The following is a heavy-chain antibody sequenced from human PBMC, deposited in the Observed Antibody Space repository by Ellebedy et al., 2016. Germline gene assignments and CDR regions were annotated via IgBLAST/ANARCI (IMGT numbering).Heavy chain of an antibody. Sequence: SETLSLTCTVSGGSISSYYWSWIRQPPGKGLEWIGYIYYSGSTNYNPSLKSRVTISVDTSKNQFSLKLSSVTAADTAVYYCARHNSRQLWFGEPDYDYWGQGTPVTVSS. D-gene: IGHD3-10*01. CDR1: GGSISSYY. CDR3: ARHNSRQLWFGEPDYDY. V-gene: IGHV4-59*08. J-gene: IGHJ4*02. CDR2: IYYSGST.